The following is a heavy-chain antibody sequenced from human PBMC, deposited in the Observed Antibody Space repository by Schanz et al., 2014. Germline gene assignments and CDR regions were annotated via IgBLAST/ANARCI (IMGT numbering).Heavy chain of an antibody. Sequence: QVQLVQSGAEVKKPGASVKVSCKASGYTFTSYGINWVRQAPGQGLEWMGWITAYNGDTNYALKLQGRVTMTTDTSTGTAYMELRSLRSDDTAVYYCARDRRRYCSTASCLHDNWFDPWGQGTLVAVSS. CDR3: ARDRRRYCSTASCLHDNWFDP. V-gene: IGHV1-18*01. CDR2: ITAYNGDT. CDR1: GYTFTSYG. D-gene: IGHD2-2*01. J-gene: IGHJ5*02.